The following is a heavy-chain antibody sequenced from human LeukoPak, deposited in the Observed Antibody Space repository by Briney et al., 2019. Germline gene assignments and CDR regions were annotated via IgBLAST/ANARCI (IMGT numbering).Heavy chain of an antibody. CDR2: ISSSSSYI. J-gene: IGHJ4*02. V-gene: IGHV3-21*01. D-gene: IGHD4-17*01. Sequence: GGSLRLSCAASGFTFSSYSMNWVRQAPGKGLEWVSSISSSSSYIYYADSVKGRFTISRDNAKNSLYLQMNSLRAEDTAVYYCARDPGGDYTFFDYWGQGTLVTVSS. CDR3: ARDPGGDYTFFDY. CDR1: GFTFSSYS.